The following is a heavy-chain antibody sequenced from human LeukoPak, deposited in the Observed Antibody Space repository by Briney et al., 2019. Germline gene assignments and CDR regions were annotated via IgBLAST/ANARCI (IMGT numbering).Heavy chain of an antibody. CDR3: ARKDNILTGYYDY. D-gene: IGHD3-9*01. J-gene: IGHJ4*02. CDR1: GGSISTSSYY. V-gene: IGHV4-39*01. CDR2: IFYSGST. Sequence: SETLSLTCTVSGGSISTSSYYWGWVRQPPGKGLEWIGNIFYSGSTYYSPSLKSRVTISLDTSRDQFSLKLSSVTAADTAVYYCARKDNILTGYYDYWGQGTLVTVSS.